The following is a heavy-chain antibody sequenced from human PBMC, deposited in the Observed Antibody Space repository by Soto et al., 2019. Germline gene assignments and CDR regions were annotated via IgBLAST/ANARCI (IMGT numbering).Heavy chain of an antibody. CDR3: AKEIFPQTVLDSSSAWGDY. CDR1: GFTFSAYG. J-gene: IGHJ4*02. D-gene: IGHD6-6*01. Sequence: QVQLVESGGAVVQPGRSLRLSCTASGFTFSAYGLHWVRQAPGKGLEWVSTISYDGSHEYYADSVKGRFTVSRDDSKKTMYLLMNSLRIDDTGVYFCAKEIFPQTVLDSSSAWGDYWGPGTLVTVFS. V-gene: IGHV3-30*18. CDR2: ISYDGSHE.